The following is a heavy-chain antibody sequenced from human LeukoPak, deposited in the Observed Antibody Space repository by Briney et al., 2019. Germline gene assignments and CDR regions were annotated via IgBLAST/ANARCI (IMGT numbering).Heavy chain of an antibody. V-gene: IGHV3-11*04. CDR2: ISSSGSTI. J-gene: IGHJ4*02. Sequence: GGSLRLSCAASGFTFSDYYMSWIRPAPGKGLEWVSYISSSGSTIYYADSVKGRFTISRDNAKNSLYLQMNSLRAEDTAVYYCASSNYYDSSGYYYAPLVDYWGQGTLVTVSS. D-gene: IGHD3-22*01. CDR1: GFTFSDYY. CDR3: ASSNYYDSSGYYYAPLVDY.